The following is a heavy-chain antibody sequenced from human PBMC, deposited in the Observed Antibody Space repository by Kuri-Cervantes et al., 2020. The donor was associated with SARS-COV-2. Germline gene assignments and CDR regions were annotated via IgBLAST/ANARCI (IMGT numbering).Heavy chain of an antibody. CDR2: IYTSGST. D-gene: IGHD1-26*01. Sequence: SQTLSLTCAVYGGSFSGYYWSWIRQPDGKGLEWIGRIYTSGSTNYNPSLKSRVTISVDTSKNQFSLKLSSVTAADTAVYYCARDRWELHDYWGQGTLVTVSS. CDR3: ARDRWELHDY. CDR1: GGSFSGYY. V-gene: IGHV4-4*07. J-gene: IGHJ4*02.